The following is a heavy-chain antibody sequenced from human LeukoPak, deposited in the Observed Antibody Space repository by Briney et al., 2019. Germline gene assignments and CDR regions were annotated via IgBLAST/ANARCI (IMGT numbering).Heavy chain of an antibody. CDR3: ARDHGAY. J-gene: IGHJ4*02. CDR2: ISSSGNTI. CDR1: GFTFSRFW. D-gene: IGHD3-10*01. Sequence: PGGSLRLSCAASGFTFSRFWMTWVRQTPGKGLECVSFISSSGNTIYYADSVKGRFTISRDNAKNSLYLQMNSLRAEDSAIYYCARDHGAYWGQGTLVTVSS. V-gene: IGHV3-48*03.